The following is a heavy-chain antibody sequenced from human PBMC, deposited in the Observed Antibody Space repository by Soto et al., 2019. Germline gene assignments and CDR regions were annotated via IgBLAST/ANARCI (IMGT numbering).Heavy chain of an antibody. J-gene: IGHJ4*02. Sequence: GGSLRLSCAASGFTVSSNYMSWVRQAPGKGLEWVSVIYSGGSTYYADSVKGRFTISGDNSKNTLYLQMNSLRAEDTAVYYCARDQRYALVPKYWGQGTLVTVSS. D-gene: IGHD6-13*01. V-gene: IGHV3-66*01. CDR1: GFTVSSNY. CDR3: ARDQRYALVPKY. CDR2: IYSGGST.